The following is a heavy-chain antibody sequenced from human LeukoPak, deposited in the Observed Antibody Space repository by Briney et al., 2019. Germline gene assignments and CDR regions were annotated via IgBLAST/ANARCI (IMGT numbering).Heavy chain of an antibody. D-gene: IGHD2-2*01. CDR1: GGSISSYY. CDR2: IYTSGST. CDR3: ARGYCSSTTCYGALDP. Sequence: SETLSLTCTVSGGSISSYYWSWIRQPAGKGLEWIGRIYTSGSTNYNPSLKSRVTISADTSKEQFSLKLSSVTAADTAVYYCARGYCSSTTCYGALDPWGQGTLVTVSS. J-gene: IGHJ5*02. V-gene: IGHV4-4*07.